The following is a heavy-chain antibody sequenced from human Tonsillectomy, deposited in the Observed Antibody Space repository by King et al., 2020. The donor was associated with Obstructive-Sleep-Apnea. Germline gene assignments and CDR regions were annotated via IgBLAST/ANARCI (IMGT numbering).Heavy chain of an antibody. V-gene: IGHV3-49*03. CDR3: TRGGSSSDY. D-gene: IGHD6-6*01. J-gene: IGHJ4*02. Sequence: QLVQSGGGLVQPGRSLRLSCTASGFTFGDYVISWFRQAPGKGLEWVGFFRSKAYGGTTEYAASVKGRFTIPRDDSKSIAYLQMNSLKTEDTAVYYCTRGGSSSDYWGQGTLVTVSS. CDR2: FRSKAYGGTT. CDR1: GFTFGDYV.